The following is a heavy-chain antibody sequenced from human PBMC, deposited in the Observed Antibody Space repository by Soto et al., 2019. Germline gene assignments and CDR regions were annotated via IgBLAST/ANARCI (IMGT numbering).Heavy chain of an antibody. V-gene: IGHV4-39*01. J-gene: IGHJ5*02. D-gene: IGHD6-6*01. Sequence: QLQLQESGPGLVKPSETLSLTCTVSGGSISSSSYYWGWIRQPPGKGLEWIGSIFYSGSPYYNVSLKSRVTISVDTSKNQFSLTLNSVTAADTAVYYCAASAARKWFDPWGQGPRSPSPQ. CDR1: GGSISSSSYY. CDR3: AASAARKWFDP. CDR2: IFYSGSP.